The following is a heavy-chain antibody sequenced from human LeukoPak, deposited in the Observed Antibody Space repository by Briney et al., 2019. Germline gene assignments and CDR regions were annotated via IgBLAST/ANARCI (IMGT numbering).Heavy chain of an antibody. CDR1: GFTLSSYA. J-gene: IGHJ6*03. Sequence: GGSLRLSCAASGFTLSSYAMSWVRQAPGKGLEWVSAISGSGGSTYYADSVKGRFTISRDNSKNTLYLQMNSLRAEDTAVYYCAKDRRDSSSWYYYYYYYMDVWGKGTTVTVSS. D-gene: IGHD6-13*01. CDR3: AKDRRDSSSWYYYYYYYMDV. CDR2: ISGSGGST. V-gene: IGHV3-23*01.